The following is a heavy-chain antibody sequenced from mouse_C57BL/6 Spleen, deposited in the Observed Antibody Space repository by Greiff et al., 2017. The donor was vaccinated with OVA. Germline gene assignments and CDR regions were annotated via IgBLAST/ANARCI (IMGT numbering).Heavy chain of an antibody. D-gene: IGHD1-1*01. J-gene: IGHJ2*01. CDR3: ARGYGSSEGNYFDY. Sequence: VQLQQSGAELVKPGASVKMSCKASGYTFTSYWITWVKQRPGQGLEWIGDIYPGSGSTNYNEKFKSKATLTVDTSSSTAYMQLSSLTSEDSAVYYCARGYGSSEGNYFDYWGQGTTLTVSS. CDR1: GYTFTSYW. CDR2: IYPGSGST. V-gene: IGHV1-55*01.